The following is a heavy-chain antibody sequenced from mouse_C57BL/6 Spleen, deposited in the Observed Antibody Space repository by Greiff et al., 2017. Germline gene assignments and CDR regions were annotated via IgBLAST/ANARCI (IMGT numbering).Heavy chain of an antibody. CDR1: GYTFTDYY. J-gene: IGHJ3*01. V-gene: IGHV1-26*01. D-gene: IGHD2-4*01. CDR2: INPNNGGT. Sequence: VQLQQSGPELVKPGASVKISCKASGYTFTDYYMNWVKQSHGKSLEWIGDINPNNGGTSYNQKFKGKATLTVDKSSSTAYMELRSPTSEDSAVYYCARGYDYDSFAYWGQGTLVTVSA. CDR3: ARGYDYDSFAY.